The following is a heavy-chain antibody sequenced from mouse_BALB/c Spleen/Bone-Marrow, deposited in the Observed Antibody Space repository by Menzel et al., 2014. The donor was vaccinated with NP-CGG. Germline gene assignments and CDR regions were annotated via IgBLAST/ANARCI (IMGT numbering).Heavy chain of an antibody. V-gene: IGHV1S81*02. CDR3: TRSNGNWFAY. D-gene: IGHD2-1*01. CDR1: GYTFTSCY. CDR2: INPSNGGT. J-gene: IGHJ3*01. Sequence: LVESGAELVKPGASVKLSCKASGYTFTSCYIYWVKQRPGQGLEWIGEINPSNGGTNFNEKFKSKATLTVDKSSSTAYMQLSSLTSEDSAVYYCTRSNGNWFAYWGQGTLVTVSA.